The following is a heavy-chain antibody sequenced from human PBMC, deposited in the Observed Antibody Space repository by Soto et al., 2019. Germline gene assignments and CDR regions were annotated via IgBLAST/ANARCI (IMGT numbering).Heavy chain of an antibody. V-gene: IGHV4-59*01. CDR2: IYYSGST. CDR3: ARVLEGYSGYDYGEYYFDY. CDR1: GGSISSYY. J-gene: IGHJ4*02. D-gene: IGHD5-12*01. Sequence: SETLSLTCTVSGGSISSYYWSWIRQPPGKGLERIGYIYYSGSTNYNPSLKSRVTISVDTSKNQFSLKLSSVTAADTAVYYCARVLEGYSGYDYGEYYFDYWGQGTLVTVSS.